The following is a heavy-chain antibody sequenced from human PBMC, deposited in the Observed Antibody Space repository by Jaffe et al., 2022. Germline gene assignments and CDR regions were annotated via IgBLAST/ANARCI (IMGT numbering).Heavy chain of an antibody. CDR3: ARGRYFWSGYVGTRWFDP. V-gene: IGHV4-34*01. D-gene: IGHD3-3*01. CDR1: GGSFSGYY. CDR2: INHSGST. J-gene: IGHJ5*02. Sequence: QVQLQQWGAGLLKPSETLSLTCAVYGGSFSGYYWSWIRQPPGKGLEWIGEINHSGSTNYNPSLKSRVTISVDTSKNQFSLKLSSVTAADTAVYYCARGRYFWSGYVGTRWFDPWGQGTLVTVSS.